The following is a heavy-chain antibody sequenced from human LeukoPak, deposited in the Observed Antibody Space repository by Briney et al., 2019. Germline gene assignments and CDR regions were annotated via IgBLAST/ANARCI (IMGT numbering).Heavy chain of an antibody. CDR2: IYYSGST. J-gene: IGHJ4*02. CDR3: ARDGDTATIDY. V-gene: IGHV4-59*11. Sequence: SETLSLTCTVSGGSISSHFWSWIRQPPGKRLEWIGYIYYSGSTNYNPSLKSRVTISVDMSKNQFSLRLSSVTAADTAVYYCARDGDTATIDYWGQGTLVTVSS. D-gene: IGHD5-18*01. CDR1: GGSISSHF.